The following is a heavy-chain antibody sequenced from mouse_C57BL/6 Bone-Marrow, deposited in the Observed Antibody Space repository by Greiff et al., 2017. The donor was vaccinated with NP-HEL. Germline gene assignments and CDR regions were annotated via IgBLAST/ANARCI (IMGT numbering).Heavy chain of an antibody. J-gene: IGHJ4*01. V-gene: IGHV3-6*01. Sequence: VQLKESGPGLVKPSQSLSLTCSVTGYSITSGYYWNWIRQFPGNKLEWMGYISYDGSNNYNPSLKNRISITRDTSKNQFFLKLNSVTTEDTATYYCARGNYYGSSWGYYAMDYWGQGTSVTVSS. CDR2: ISYDGSN. D-gene: IGHD1-1*01. CDR1: GYSITSGYY. CDR3: ARGNYYGSSWGYYAMDY.